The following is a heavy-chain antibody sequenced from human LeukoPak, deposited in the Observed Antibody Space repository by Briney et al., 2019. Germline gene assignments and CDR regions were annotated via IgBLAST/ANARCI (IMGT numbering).Heavy chain of an antibody. D-gene: IGHD2-15*01. Sequence: PGGSLRLSCAASGITFSRSWMSWVRQAPGKGLEWVAFIKEDGSEKYYVDSVKGRFTISRDNAEKALYLQMNSLRAEDTAVYYCARDRGGRTGLDDWGQGTLVTVSS. V-gene: IGHV3-7*04. CDR3: ARDRGGRTGLDD. CDR2: IKEDGSEK. CDR1: GITFSRSW. J-gene: IGHJ4*02.